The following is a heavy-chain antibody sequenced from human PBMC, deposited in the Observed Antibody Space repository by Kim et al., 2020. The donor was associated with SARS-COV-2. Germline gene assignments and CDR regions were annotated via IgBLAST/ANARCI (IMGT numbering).Heavy chain of an antibody. Sequence: SVKVSCKASGATFNSFGVSWVRLAPGQGLEWMGGIIPIVGKIYHSQKFQGRLTMTADESTTTAYMELSSLSSADKAVYYCVREGFVTYGFEDLGQGT. CDR1: GATFNSFG. D-gene: IGHD2-8*01. CDR3: VREGFVTYGFED. CDR2: IIPIVGKI. V-gene: IGHV1-69*13. J-gene: IGHJ4*01.